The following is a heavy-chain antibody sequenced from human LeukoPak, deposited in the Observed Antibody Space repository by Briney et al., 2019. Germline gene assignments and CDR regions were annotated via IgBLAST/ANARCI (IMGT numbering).Heavy chain of an antibody. J-gene: IGHJ4*02. CDR2: IYYSGST. CDR1: GGSISSSSYY. Sequence: SETLSLTCTVSGGSISSSSYYWGWIRQPPGKGLEWIGSIYYSGSTYYNPSLKSRVTISVDTSKNQFSLKLSSVTAADTAVYYCARLPMVRGVTEYYFDYWGQGTLVTVSS. CDR3: ARLPMVRGVTEYYFDY. V-gene: IGHV4-39*07. D-gene: IGHD3-10*01.